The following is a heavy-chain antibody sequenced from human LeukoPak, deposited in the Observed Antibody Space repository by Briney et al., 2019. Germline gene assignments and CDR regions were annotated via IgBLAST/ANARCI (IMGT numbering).Heavy chain of an antibody. CDR2: IYHSGST. V-gene: IGHV4-39*07. CDR1: GGSISSTSYY. D-gene: IGHD3-10*01. J-gene: IGHJ4*02. CDR3: ARRYGSGSSGTFDY. Sequence: KPSETLSLTCTVSGGSISSTSYYWGWIRQPPGKGLEWIGSIYHSGSTYYNPSLKSRVTISVDTSKNQFSLKLSSVTAADTAVYYCARRYGSGSSGTFDYWGQGTLVTVSS.